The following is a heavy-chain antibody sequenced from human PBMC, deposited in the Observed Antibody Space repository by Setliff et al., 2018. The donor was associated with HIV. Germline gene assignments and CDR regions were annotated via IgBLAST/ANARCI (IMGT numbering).Heavy chain of an antibody. J-gene: IGHJ4*02. Sequence: GASVKVSCKASGYTFTDEYIHWIRQAPGQGLEWMGRINPINGDASYAQKFQGSVTMTRDTAVSTAFLELITLTPDDTAVYFCAREFPRVMGPTTFYLDYWGQGSLVTVSS. CDR2: INPINGDA. D-gene: IGHD1-26*01. CDR1: GYTFTDEY. V-gene: IGHV1-2*06. CDR3: AREFPRVMGPTTFYLDY.